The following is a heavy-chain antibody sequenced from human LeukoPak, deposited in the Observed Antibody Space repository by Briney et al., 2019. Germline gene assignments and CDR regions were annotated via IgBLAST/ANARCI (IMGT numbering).Heavy chain of an antibody. J-gene: IGHJ4*02. CDR2: IYYSGST. D-gene: IGHD4-17*01. V-gene: IGHV4-30-4*01. Sequence: PSQTLSLTCTVSGGSISSGDYYWSWIRQPPGKGLEWIGYIYYSGSTYYNPSLKSRVTISVDTSKNQFSLKLSSVTAADTAVYYCARSTVQGPRVGEFQDFDYWGQGTLVTVSS. CDR1: GGSISSGDYY. CDR3: ARSTVQGPRVGEFQDFDY.